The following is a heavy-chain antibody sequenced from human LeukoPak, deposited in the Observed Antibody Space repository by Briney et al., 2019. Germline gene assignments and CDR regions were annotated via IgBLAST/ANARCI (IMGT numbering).Heavy chain of an antibody. Sequence: PGRSLRLSCAASGFTFDDYGMSWVRHAAGKRLEWVSGINWDGGSTGYADSVKGRFTNSRDNAKNSLYLQMNSLRAEDTALYYCARWEMATVPFDYWGQGTLVTVSS. CDR1: GFTFDDYG. J-gene: IGHJ4*02. CDR3: ARWEMATVPFDY. CDR2: INWDGGST. D-gene: IGHD5-24*01. V-gene: IGHV3-20*04.